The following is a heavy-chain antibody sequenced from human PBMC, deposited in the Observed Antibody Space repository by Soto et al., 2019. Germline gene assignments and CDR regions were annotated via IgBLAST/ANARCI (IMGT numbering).Heavy chain of an antibody. Sequence: QVQLQQWGAGLLKPSETLSLTCAVYGGSFSGYYWSWIRQPPGKGLEWIGEINHSGSTNYNPSLKSRVTISVDTSKNQFSLKLSSVTAADTAVYYCARGNRYSYGYRYWGQETLVTVSS. CDR3: ARGNRYSYGYRY. CDR1: GGSFSGYY. CDR2: INHSGST. V-gene: IGHV4-34*01. J-gene: IGHJ4*02. D-gene: IGHD5-18*01.